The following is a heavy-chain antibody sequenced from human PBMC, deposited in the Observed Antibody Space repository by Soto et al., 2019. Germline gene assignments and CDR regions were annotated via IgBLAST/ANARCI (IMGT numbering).Heavy chain of an antibody. CDR2: INNSGST. CDR1: VGSFSGYY. Sequence: PSETLSLTCAVYVGSFSGYYWSLIRQPPGKGLECIWEINNSGSTNYNTSIKSRVTISVDTSKNQFSLKLSSVTAADTAVYYWALALWFGELGSTDVWGNGKKVTVSS. CDR3: ALALWFGELGSTDV. D-gene: IGHD3-10*01. J-gene: IGHJ6*03. V-gene: IGHV4-34*01.